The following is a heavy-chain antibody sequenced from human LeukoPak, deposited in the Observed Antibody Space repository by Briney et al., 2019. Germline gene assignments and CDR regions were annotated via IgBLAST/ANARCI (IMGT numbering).Heavy chain of an antibody. D-gene: IGHD3-10*01. J-gene: IGHJ4*02. V-gene: IGHV3-21*01. Sequence: PGGSLRLSCAASGFTFSSYRMNWVRQAPGKGLGWVSYIYSSSSYIYYADSVKGRFTISRDNAKNSLHLQMNSLRAEDTAVYYCARDYGSGTIDYWGQGTLVTVSS. CDR2: IYSSSSYI. CDR1: GFTFSSYR. CDR3: ARDYGSGTIDY.